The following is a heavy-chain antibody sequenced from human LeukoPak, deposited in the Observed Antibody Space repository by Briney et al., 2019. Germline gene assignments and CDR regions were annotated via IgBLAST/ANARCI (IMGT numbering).Heavy chain of an antibody. CDR2: IFTSGTT. V-gene: IGHV4-4*07. Sequence: SETLSLTCTVSGGSISSYYLNWIRQPAGKGLEWIGRIFTSGTTSYNPSLKSRVTMTVDTSKNQFSLRLSSVTAADTAVYYCAQGTPGSSNWYWGQGTLVTVSS. J-gene: IGHJ4*02. D-gene: IGHD6-13*01. CDR3: AQGTPGSSNWY. CDR1: GGSISSYY.